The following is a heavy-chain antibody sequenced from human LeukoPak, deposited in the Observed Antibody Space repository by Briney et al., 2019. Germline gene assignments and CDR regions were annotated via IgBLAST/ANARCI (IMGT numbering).Heavy chain of an antibody. D-gene: IGHD3-10*01. CDR3: ARHRKGLVRGVCMKYYYYGMDV. CDR1: GYNFDNYW. J-gene: IGHJ6*02. V-gene: IGHV5-51*01. CDR2: IYPGDSDT. Sequence: GESLKISCKGSGYNFDNYWIGWVRQMPGKGLEWMGIIYPGDSDTRYSPSFQGQVTISADKSISTAYLQWSSLKASDAAMYYCARHRKGLVRGVCMKYYYYGMDVWGQGTTVTVSS.